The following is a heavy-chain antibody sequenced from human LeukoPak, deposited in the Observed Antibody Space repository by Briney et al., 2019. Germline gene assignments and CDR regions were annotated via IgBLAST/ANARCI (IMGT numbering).Heavy chain of an antibody. V-gene: IGHV4-59*01. D-gene: IGHD2-21*01. CDR2: IYYSGST. CDR1: GGSISSYY. CDR3: ARDAGYGYSFFDY. Sequence: SETLSLTCTVSGGSISSYYWSWIRQPPGKGLEWIGYIYYSGSTNYNPSLKSRATISVDTSKNQFSLKLSSVTAADTAVYYCARDAGYGYSFFDYWGQGTLVTVSS. J-gene: IGHJ4*02.